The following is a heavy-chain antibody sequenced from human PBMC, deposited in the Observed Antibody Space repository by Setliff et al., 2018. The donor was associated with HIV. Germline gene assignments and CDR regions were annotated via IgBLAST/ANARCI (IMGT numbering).Heavy chain of an antibody. CDR3: ARAVHSGWYYFDY. D-gene: IGHD6-19*01. CDR2: ISSSSSYI. J-gene: IGHJ4*02. CDR1: GFTFSTYR. Sequence: GGSLRLSCAASGFTFSTYRMNWVRQAPGKGLEWVSSISSSSSYIYYADSLKGRLTISRDNAKNSLYLQMNSLRAEDTAVYYCARAVHSGWYYFDYWGQGTLVTVS. V-gene: IGHV3-21*01.